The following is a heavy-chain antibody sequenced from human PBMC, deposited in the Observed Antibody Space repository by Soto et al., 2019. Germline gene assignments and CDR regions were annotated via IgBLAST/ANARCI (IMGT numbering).Heavy chain of an antibody. CDR2: IFPSDSDT. D-gene: IGHD3-22*01. CDR1: GYKFTSSW. J-gene: IGHJ5*01. V-gene: IGHV5-51*01. Sequence: PGESLKISCRTSGYKFTSSWIAWVRQMPGKGLGWMGIIFPSDSDTRYSPSFQGQVTISADRSTSTVFLQWDSLQASDTAVYFCARKDKSGYFNWFDSWGQGTLVTVSS. CDR3: ARKDKSGYFNWFDS.